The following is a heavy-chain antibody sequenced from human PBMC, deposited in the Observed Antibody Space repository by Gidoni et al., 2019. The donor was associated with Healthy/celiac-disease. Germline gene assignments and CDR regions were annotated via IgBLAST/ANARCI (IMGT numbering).Heavy chain of an antibody. J-gene: IGHJ4*02. CDR2: IIPIFGTA. V-gene: IGHV1-69*01. Sequence: QLQLVQSVAEAKKPRSSLKFSCKASRGTFSRHAISWVRQAPGQGLAWMGGIIPIFGTANYAQKFQGRVTITADESTSKAYMELSSLRSEDTAVYYCARGAWRCSGGSCYFDYWGQGTLVTVSS. D-gene: IGHD2-15*01. CDR3: ARGAWRCSGGSCYFDY. CDR1: RGTFSRHA.